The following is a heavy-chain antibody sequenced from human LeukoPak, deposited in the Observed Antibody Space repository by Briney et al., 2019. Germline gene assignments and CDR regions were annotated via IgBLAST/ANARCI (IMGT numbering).Heavy chain of an antibody. CDR2: IYSGGIT. Sequence: GGSLRLSCAVSGFTVSNNFMSWVRQAPGRGLEYVSIIYSGGITYYADSVKGRFTISRDNSKNTVYLQMNSLRVEDTAVYYCASYPSSSNYWGQGTLVTGSS. V-gene: IGHV3-53*01. CDR1: GFTVSNNF. CDR3: ASYPSSSNY. J-gene: IGHJ4*02.